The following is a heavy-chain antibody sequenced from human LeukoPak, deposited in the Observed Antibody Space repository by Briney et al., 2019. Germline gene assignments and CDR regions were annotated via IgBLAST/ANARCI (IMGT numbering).Heavy chain of an antibody. V-gene: IGHV3-33*01. CDR3: ARLVGARGGYFDY. CDR2: IWYDGSNE. Sequence: GGSLRLSCAASGFTFSSNGMHWVRQAPGKGLEWVAVIWYDGSNEYYADSVKGRFTISRDNSKNTLYLQMISLRADDTAVYYCARLVGARGGYFDYWGQGTLVTVSS. D-gene: IGHD1-26*01. CDR1: GFTFSSNG. J-gene: IGHJ4*02.